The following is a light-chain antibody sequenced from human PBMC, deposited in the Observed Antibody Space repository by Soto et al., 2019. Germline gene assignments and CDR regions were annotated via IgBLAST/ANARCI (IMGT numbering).Light chain of an antibody. CDR1: RSGSSY. Sequence: EIVITQSPATLSVSPGERATPSGEASRSGSSYLAWYQQKPGQAPRLLIYGASSRATGIPARFSGSGSGTEFTLTISSLQSEDFAVYYCQQYNNSPRWTFGQGTKVDIK. CDR3: QQYNNSPRWT. CDR2: GAS. J-gene: IGKJ1*01. V-gene: IGKV3D-15*01.